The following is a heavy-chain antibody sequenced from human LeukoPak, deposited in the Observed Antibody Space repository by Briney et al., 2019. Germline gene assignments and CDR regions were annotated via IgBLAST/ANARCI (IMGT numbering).Heavy chain of an antibody. CDR2: ISWNSGSI. D-gene: IGHD3-22*01. CDR1: GFTFDDYT. CDR3: AKVGVMKWLSSEFDY. Sequence: GGSLRLSCAASGFTFDDYTMHWVRQAPGKGLEWVSGISWNSGSIGYADSVKGRFTISRDNSKNTLYLQMNSLRAEDTAVYYCAKVGVMKWLSSEFDYWGQGTLVTVSS. J-gene: IGHJ4*02. V-gene: IGHV3-9*01.